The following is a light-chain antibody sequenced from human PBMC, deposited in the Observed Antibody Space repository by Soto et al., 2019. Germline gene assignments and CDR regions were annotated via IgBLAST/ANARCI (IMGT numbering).Light chain of an antibody. CDR3: QQTYSTPHS. CDR1: QSISSS. V-gene: IGKV1-39*01. CDR2: AAS. J-gene: IGKJ2*03. Sequence: DIPMTQSPSSMSASVGDRVTIPCRASQSISSSLNWYQQKPGKAPNLLIYAASSLQSGVPSRFSGSGSGTDFTLTISSLQPEDFATYSCQQTYSTPHSFGQGTTLEI.